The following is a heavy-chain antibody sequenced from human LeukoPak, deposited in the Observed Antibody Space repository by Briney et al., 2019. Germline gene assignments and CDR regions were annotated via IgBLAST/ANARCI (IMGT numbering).Heavy chain of an antibody. D-gene: IGHD2-2*02. CDR3: ARERREGYCSSTSCYRGNAFDI. CDR2: IYYSGSA. V-gene: IGHV4-59*01. Sequence: SETLSLTCTVSGGSISSYYWSWIRQPPGKGLEWIGYIYYSGSANYNPSLKSRVTISVDTPKNQFSLKLSSVTAADTAVYYCARERREGYCSSTSCYRGNAFDIWGQGTMVTVSS. J-gene: IGHJ3*02. CDR1: GGSISSYY.